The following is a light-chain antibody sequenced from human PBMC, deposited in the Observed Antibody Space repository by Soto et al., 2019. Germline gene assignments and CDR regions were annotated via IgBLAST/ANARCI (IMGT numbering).Light chain of an antibody. CDR1: QRVISVH. Sequence: EMVLTQSPGTLSLSPGKRATLSCRASQRVISVHLAWYQQRPGQAPRLLIYGASNRATGVTERFTGSASGTDFNLTISRLGPEDSATYYCQYYGASPLYTFGRGTKLEIE. CDR2: GAS. V-gene: IGKV3-20*01. J-gene: IGKJ2*01. CDR3: QYYGASPLYT.